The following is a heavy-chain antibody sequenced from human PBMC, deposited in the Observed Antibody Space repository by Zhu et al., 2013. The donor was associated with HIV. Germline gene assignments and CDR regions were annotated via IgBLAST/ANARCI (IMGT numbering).Heavy chain of an antibody. V-gene: IGHV3-48*03. J-gene: IGHJ4*02. CDR2: ISSSGSTI. D-gene: IGHD3-10*01. CDR3: ASMYYYGSGVDY. Sequence: EVQLVESGGGLVQPGGSLRLSCAASGFTFSSYEMNWVRQAPGKGLEWVSYISSSGSTIYYADSVKGRFTISRDNAKNSLYLQMNSLRAEDTAVYYCASMYYYGSGVDYWGQGTLVTVSS. CDR1: GFTFSSYE.